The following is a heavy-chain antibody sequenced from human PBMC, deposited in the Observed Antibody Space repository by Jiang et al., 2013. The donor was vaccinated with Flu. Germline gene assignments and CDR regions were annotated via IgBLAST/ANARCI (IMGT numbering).Heavy chain of an antibody. Sequence: QLLESGGGVVQPGGSLRLSCAASGFSFSYYGMHWVRQSPGKGLEWVASLWHDGSNKFYADFVRARFTISRDNSKNTLFLQMNSLRPEDTAVYYCATLRGSTYDSYLADFWGQGTLVTVSS. V-gene: IGHV3-30*02. CDR1: GFSFSYYG. J-gene: IGHJ4*02. CDR3: ATLRGSTYDSYLADF. CDR2: LWHDGSNK. D-gene: IGHD2-2*01.